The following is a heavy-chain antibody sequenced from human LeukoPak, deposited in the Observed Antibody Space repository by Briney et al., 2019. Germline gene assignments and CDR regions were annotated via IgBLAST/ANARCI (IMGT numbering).Heavy chain of an antibody. Sequence: GGSLRLSCAASGFTFSSYAMSWVRQAPGMGLEWVSAISGSGGSTYYADSVKGRFTISRDNYKNTLYLQMNSLRAEDTAVYYCAKDGAQDCSSTSCKRAYYYYYMDVWGKGTTVTISS. CDR1: GFTFSSYA. CDR3: AKDGAQDCSSTSCKRAYYYYYMDV. V-gene: IGHV3-23*01. CDR2: ISGSGGST. D-gene: IGHD2-2*01. J-gene: IGHJ6*03.